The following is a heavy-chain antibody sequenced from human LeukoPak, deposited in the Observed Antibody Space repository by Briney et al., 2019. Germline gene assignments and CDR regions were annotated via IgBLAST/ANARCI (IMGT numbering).Heavy chain of an antibody. CDR1: GFTFSSYS. J-gene: IGHJ4*02. V-gene: IGHV3-21*01. CDR2: ISSSSSYI. Sequence: PGGSLRLSCAASGFTFSSYSMNWVRQAPGKGLEWVSSISSSSSYIYYADSVKGRFTISRDNAQNSLYLQMDSLRAEDTAVYYCAREVKGGLDYWGQGTLVTVSS. CDR3: AREVKGGLDY. D-gene: IGHD3-16*01.